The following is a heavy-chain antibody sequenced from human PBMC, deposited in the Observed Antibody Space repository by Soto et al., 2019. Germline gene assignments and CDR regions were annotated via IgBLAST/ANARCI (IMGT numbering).Heavy chain of an antibody. D-gene: IGHD4-17*01. CDR3: AHRDMTTVTSAWYFDL. CDR2: IYWDDDK. CDR1: GFSLSTSGVG. Sequence: QITLKESGPTLVKPTQTLTLTCTFSGFSLSTSGVGVGWIRPPPGKALEWLALIYWDDDKRYSPSLKSRLTITKDTSKNQVVLTMTNMDPVDTATYYCAHRDMTTVTSAWYFDLWGRGTLVTVSS. V-gene: IGHV2-5*02. J-gene: IGHJ2*01.